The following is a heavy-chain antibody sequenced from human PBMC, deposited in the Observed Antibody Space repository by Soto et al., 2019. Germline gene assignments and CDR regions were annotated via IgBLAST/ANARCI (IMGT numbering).Heavy chain of an antibody. D-gene: IGHD3-3*01. Sequence: QVQLQESGPGLVKPSQTLSLTCTVSGGSISSGGYYWSLIRQHPRKGLEWIGCISYIGSTSYIPALKSRVTISVVTSKNQLSRRLSSLTAADTAVNDCARESYFWSGQEVGIDPWGQGSLGTASS. J-gene: IGHJ5*02. CDR1: GGSISSGGYY. CDR2: ISYIGST. V-gene: IGHV4-31*03. CDR3: ARESYFWSGQEVGIDP.